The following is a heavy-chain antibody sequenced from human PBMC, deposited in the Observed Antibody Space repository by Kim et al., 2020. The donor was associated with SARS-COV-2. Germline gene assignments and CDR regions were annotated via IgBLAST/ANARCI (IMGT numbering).Heavy chain of an antibody. J-gene: IGHJ4*02. CDR3: ARDEGPITMVRGVIRALDY. V-gene: IGHV1-69*04. CDR1: GGTFSSYA. CDR2: IIPILGIA. Sequence: SVKVSCKASGGTFSSYAISWVRQAPGQGLEWMGRIIPILGIANYAQKFQGRVTLTADKSTSTAYMELSSLRSEDTAVYYCARDEGPITMVRGVIRALDYWGQGTLVTVSS. D-gene: IGHD3-10*01.